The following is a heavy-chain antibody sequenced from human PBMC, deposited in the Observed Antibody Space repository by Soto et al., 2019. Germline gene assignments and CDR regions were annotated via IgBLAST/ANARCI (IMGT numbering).Heavy chain of an antibody. CDR2: INPSGGST. Sequence: ASVKVSCKASGYTFTSYYMHWVRQAPGQGLEWMGIINPSGGSTSYAQKFQGRVTMTRDTSTSTVYMELSSLRSEDTAVYYCARIYDFWSGQTPLYGMDVWGQGTTVTSP. CDR3: ARIYDFWSGQTPLYGMDV. J-gene: IGHJ6*02. D-gene: IGHD3-3*01. V-gene: IGHV1-46*01. CDR1: GYTFTSYY.